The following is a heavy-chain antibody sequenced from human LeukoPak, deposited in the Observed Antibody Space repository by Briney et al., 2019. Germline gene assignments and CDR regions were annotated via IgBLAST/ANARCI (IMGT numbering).Heavy chain of an antibody. CDR2: ITGNGGVT. J-gene: IGHJ4*02. Sequence: PGGSLRLSCAASGFRFSNYGMNWVRQAPGKGLEWVSGITGNGGVTYYADSVKGRFTISRDNSKNTLYLQMGSLRAEDMAVYYCASIISGDYRSPETVVEYWGQGTLVTVSS. D-gene: IGHD4-11*01. CDR3: ASIISGDYRSPETVVEY. V-gene: IGHV3-23*01. CDR1: GFRFSNYG.